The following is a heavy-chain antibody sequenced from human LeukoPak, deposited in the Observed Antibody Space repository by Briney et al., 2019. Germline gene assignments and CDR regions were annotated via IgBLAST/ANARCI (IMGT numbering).Heavy chain of an antibody. CDR1: GFTFSSYA. CDR2: ISGSGGST. V-gene: IGHV3-23*01. CDR3: AKDRDHYGDYVGYYYYMDV. J-gene: IGHJ6*03. D-gene: IGHD4-17*01. Sequence: GGSPRLSCAASGFTFSSYAMSWVRQAPGKGLEWVSDISGSGGSTYYADSVKGRFTISRDNSKNTLYLQMNSLRAEDTAVYYCAKDRDHYGDYVGYYYYMDVWGKGTTVTVSS.